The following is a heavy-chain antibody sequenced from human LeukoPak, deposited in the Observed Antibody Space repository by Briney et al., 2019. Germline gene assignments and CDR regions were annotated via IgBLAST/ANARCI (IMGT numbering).Heavy chain of an antibody. J-gene: IGHJ3*02. V-gene: IGHV4-59*08. CDR1: GVSISSYY. CDR2: IYYSGST. Sequence: SETLSLTCTVSGVSISSYYWSWIRQPPGKGLEWIGYIYYSGSTNYNPSLKSRVTTSVDTSKNQFSLKMSSVTAADTAVYYCASPRRAGYNPSNDAFDIWGQGTLVTVSS. CDR3: ASPRRAGYNPSNDAFDI. D-gene: IGHD5-24*01.